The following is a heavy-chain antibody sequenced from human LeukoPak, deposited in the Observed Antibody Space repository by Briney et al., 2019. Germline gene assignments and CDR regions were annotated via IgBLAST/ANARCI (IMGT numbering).Heavy chain of an antibody. Sequence: TGGSLRLXCVASGFPFSNYWMSWVRQAPGKGPEWVASIRQDGSETFYVDSVKGRFTISKDNAKNSLYLLMNSLRAEDTAVYYCAREDHSKYEYWGQGTLVTVSS. D-gene: IGHD4-11*01. V-gene: IGHV3-7*01. CDR3: AREDHSKYEY. CDR2: IRQDGSET. CDR1: GFPFSNYW. J-gene: IGHJ4*02.